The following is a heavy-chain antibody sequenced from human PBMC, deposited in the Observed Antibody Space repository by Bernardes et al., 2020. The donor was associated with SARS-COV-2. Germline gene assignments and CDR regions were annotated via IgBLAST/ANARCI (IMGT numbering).Heavy chain of an antibody. Sequence: VGSLSLSCAASGFTFSSYGMHWVRQAPGKGLEWVAVISYDGSNKYYADSVKGRFTISRDNSKNTLYLQMNSLRAEDTAVYYCAREDLYCTNGVCSDYYYGMDVWGQGTTVTVSS. V-gene: IGHV3-30*03. CDR1: GFTFSSYG. CDR2: ISYDGSNK. D-gene: IGHD2-8*01. J-gene: IGHJ6*02. CDR3: AREDLYCTNGVCSDYYYGMDV.